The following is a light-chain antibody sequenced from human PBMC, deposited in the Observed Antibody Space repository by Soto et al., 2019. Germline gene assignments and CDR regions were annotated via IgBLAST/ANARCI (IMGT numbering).Light chain of an antibody. J-gene: IGLJ1*01. Sequence: QSVLTQPPSVSAAPGQKATISCSGSSSNIGGNSVSWYQQLPGTAPKPLIYHDNKRSSGIPDRVSGSKSCTSATLGITAFHTGDEADYYCGSWDSSLSAHVFGTRTKVTVL. V-gene: IGLV1-51*01. CDR3: GSWDSSLSAHV. CDR2: HDN. CDR1: SSNIGGNS.